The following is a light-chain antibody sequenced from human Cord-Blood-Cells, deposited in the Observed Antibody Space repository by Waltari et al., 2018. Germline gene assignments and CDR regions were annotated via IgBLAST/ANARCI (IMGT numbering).Light chain of an antibody. J-gene: IGLJ3*02. V-gene: IGLV2-14*01. CDR3: SSYTSSSTWV. CDR1: SSDVGGYNY. Sequence: QSALTQPASVSGSPGQSITISCTGTSSDVGGYNYVSWYQQHPGKVPKLMTYDVSKRPSGVSNRFSCSKSGNTASLTISGLQAEDEADYYCSSYTSSSTWVVGGGTKLTVL. CDR2: DVS.